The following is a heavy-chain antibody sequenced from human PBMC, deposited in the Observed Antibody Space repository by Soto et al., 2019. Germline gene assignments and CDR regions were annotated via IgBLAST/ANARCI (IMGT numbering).Heavy chain of an antibody. CDR1: EFTFSNSA. CDR2: ISGTGGST. J-gene: IGHJ4*02. CDR3: AKTLWQYYSGPKFFDY. Sequence: EVQLLESGGELVQPGGSLRLSCAASEFTFSNSAMSWVRQAPGKGLEWVSTISGTGGSTYYADSVEGRFTISRDNSKNTLYLQMKSLRAEDTAVFYCAKTLWQYYSGPKFFDYWGQGTLVTASS. D-gene: IGHD1-26*01. V-gene: IGHV3-23*01.